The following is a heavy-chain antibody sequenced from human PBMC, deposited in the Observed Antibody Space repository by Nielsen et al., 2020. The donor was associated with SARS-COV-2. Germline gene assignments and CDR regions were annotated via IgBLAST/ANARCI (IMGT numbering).Heavy chain of an antibody. V-gene: IGHV1-46*01. CDR3: ARSPSDYFDY. Sequence: ASVTVSCQASGYTFTSYYMHWVRQAPGQGLEWMGIINPSGGSTSYAQRFQGRVTMTRDTSTSTVYMELSSLRSEDTAVYYCARSPSDYFDYWGQGTPVTVSS. J-gene: IGHJ4*02. CDR2: INPSGGST. CDR1: GYTFTSYY.